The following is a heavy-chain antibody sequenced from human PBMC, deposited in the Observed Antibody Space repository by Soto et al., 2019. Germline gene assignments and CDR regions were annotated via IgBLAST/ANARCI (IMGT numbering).Heavy chain of an antibody. Sequence: EVQLVESGGGLVQPGGSLRLSCAASGFTFSSYWMSWVRQAPGKGLEWVANIKQDGSEKYYVDSVKGRFTISRDNAKNSLYLQLNSLRAEATDVYYCSSAGGLIWFGEPTFDFWGQGTLVTVSS. D-gene: IGHD3-10*01. CDR1: GFTFSSYW. CDR2: IKQDGSEK. J-gene: IGHJ4*02. V-gene: IGHV3-7*01. CDR3: SSAGGLIWFGEPTFDF.